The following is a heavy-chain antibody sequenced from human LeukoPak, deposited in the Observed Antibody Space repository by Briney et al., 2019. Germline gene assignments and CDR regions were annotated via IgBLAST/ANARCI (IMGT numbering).Heavy chain of an antibody. Sequence: GGSLRLSCAASEFTFNSYGMHWVRQAPGKGLEWVAFIWYDGTNKYYADSVKGRFTISRDNSKNTLYLQMNSLRAEDTAVYYCAKCGNSGCHLIDYWGQGTLVTVSS. J-gene: IGHJ4*02. D-gene: IGHD5-12*01. CDR2: IWYDGTNK. CDR3: AKCGNSGCHLIDY. CDR1: EFTFNSYG. V-gene: IGHV3-30*02.